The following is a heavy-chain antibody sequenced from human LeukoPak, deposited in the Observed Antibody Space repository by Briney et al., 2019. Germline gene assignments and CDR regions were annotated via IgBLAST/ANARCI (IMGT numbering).Heavy chain of an antibody. CDR3: ARLDVEMATIIDY. D-gene: IGHD5-24*01. J-gene: IGHJ4*02. CDR2: INHSGST. CDR1: GGSFSGYY. V-gene: IGHV4-34*01. Sequence: SETLSLTCAVYGGSFSGYYWSWIRQPPGKGLEWIGEINHSGSTNYNPSLKSRVTISVDTSKNQFSLKLSSVTAADTAVYYCARLDVEMATIIDYWGQGTLVTVSS.